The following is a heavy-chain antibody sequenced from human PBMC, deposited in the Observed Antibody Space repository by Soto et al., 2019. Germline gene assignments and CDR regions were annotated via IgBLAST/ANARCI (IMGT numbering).Heavy chain of an antibody. CDR3: ARDGLRQYAFDI. CDR2: ISSNGGST. J-gene: IGHJ3*02. Sequence: EVQLVESGGGLVQPGGSLRLSCAASGFTFSSYAMHWVRQAPGKGLEYVSAISSNGGSTHYVNSVKGRFTISRDNSKNTLYLHMGSLRAEDMAVYYCARDGLRQYAFDIWGQGTMVTVSS. CDR1: GFTFSSYA. D-gene: IGHD4-17*01. V-gene: IGHV3-64*01.